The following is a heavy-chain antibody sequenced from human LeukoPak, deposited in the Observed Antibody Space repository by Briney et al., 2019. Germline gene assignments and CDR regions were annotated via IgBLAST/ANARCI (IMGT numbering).Heavy chain of an antibody. CDR1: GYTFTGYY. CDR3: ATMGATNFDH. CDR2: INSNSGGT. J-gene: IGHJ4*02. Sequence: ASVTVSCKASGYTFTGYYMHWVRQAPGQGLEWMGWINSNSGGTSYAQKFQGRVTMTRDTSISTAYMEVSRLRSDDTAVYYCATMGATNFDHWGQGTLVTVSS. D-gene: IGHD1-26*01. V-gene: IGHV1-2*02.